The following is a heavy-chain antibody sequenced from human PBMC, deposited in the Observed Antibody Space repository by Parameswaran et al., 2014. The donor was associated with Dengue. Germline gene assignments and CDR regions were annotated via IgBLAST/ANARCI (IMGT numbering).Heavy chain of an antibody. CDR2: LSYDGTNK. J-gene: IGHJ4*02. Sequence: QAGGSLRLSCTASGFTFSDYGFHWVRQTPGKGLEWVAVLSYDGTNKYYADSVKGRFTISREISENTVYLQLNTLRAEDTALYYCARNSGYDDDYFDYWGQGTRVTVSS. CDR1: GFTFSDYG. V-gene: IGHV3-33*01. D-gene: IGHD5-12*01. CDR3: ARNSGYDDDYFDY.